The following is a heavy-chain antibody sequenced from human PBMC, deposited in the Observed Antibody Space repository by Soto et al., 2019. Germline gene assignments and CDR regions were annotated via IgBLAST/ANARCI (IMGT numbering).Heavy chain of an antibody. V-gene: IGHV4-59*08. CDR2: IYYSGST. Sequence: PSETLSLTCTFSGGSISSYYWSWIRQPPGKGLEWIGYIYYSGSTNYNPSLKSRVTISVDTSKNQFSLKLSSVTAADTAVYYCARRYGYSFDYWGQGTLLTVSS. D-gene: IGHD1-1*01. CDR1: GGSISSYY. CDR3: ARRYGYSFDY. J-gene: IGHJ4*02.